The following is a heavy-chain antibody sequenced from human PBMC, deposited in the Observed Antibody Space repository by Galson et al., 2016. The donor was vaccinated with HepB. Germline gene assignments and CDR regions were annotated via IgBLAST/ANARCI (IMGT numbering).Heavy chain of an antibody. D-gene: IGHD3-22*01. CDR3: ASADYHDNRGYFDS. J-gene: IGHJ4*02. Sequence: KGLEWVSTVSGSGEHTFYADSVRGRFTISRDNSKGTVLLQMHSLRADDTAVYYCASADYHDNRGYFDSWGQGTRVTVSS. CDR2: VSGSGEHT. V-gene: IGHV3-23*01.